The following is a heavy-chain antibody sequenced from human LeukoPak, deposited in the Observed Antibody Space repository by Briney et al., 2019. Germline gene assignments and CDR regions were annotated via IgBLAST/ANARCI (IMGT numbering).Heavy chain of an antibody. CDR3: VKDHRDSGNYYYYYGMDV. Sequence: GGSLRLSCATSGFTFTNYGMHWVRQAPGRGLEWVAALWSDGIKTSYADSVRGRFTISRDNSKNTLYLQMDSLRAEDTAVYACVKDHRDSGNYYYYYGMDVWGQGTTVAVSS. J-gene: IGHJ6*02. V-gene: IGHV3-33*03. CDR1: GFTFTNYG. CDR2: LWSDGIKT. D-gene: IGHD1-26*01.